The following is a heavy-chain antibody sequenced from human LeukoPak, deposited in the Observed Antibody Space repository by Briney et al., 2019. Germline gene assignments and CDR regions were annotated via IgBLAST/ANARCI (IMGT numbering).Heavy chain of an antibody. CDR1: GGSISSSNW. CDR3: ARAKKYCSSTDCYAAGRFDP. Sequence: SGTLSLTCAVSGGSISSSNWWRWVRQPPGKGLEWIGEISHSGSTNYNPSLKSRVTISVDKSKNQFSLKLSSVTAADTAVYYCARAKKYCSSTDCYAAGRFDPWGQGTLVTVSS. J-gene: IGHJ5*02. D-gene: IGHD2-2*01. CDR2: ISHSGST. V-gene: IGHV4-4*02.